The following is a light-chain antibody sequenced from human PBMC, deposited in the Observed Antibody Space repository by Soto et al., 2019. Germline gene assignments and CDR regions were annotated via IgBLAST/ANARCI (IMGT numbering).Light chain of an antibody. CDR1: QSIDRD. Sequence: DIQMTQSPSSLYASVGDRVTITCRASQSIDRDLNWYHHRPGKAPKLLIYAASGLQSGVPSRFRGSGSGTDFTLTISSLHPEDIGTYQCQHNSIFGGGTKVEIK. CDR3: QHNSI. J-gene: IGKJ4*01. V-gene: IGKV1-39*01. CDR2: AAS.